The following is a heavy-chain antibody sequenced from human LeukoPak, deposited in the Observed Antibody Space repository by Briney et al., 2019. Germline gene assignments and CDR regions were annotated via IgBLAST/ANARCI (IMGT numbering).Heavy chain of an antibody. V-gene: IGHV4-59*01. J-gene: IGHJ4*02. Sequence: SETLSLTCTVSGGSISSSYWSWIRQPPGKGLEWIGYIDSRGSTNYNPSPKSRVSMSVDPSTNQFSLKQSSVTAAGTAVYYCARVSSGWYGYYFDYWGQGTLVTVSS. CDR2: IDSRGST. CDR3: ARVSSGWYGYYFDY. D-gene: IGHD6-19*01. CDR1: GGSISSSY.